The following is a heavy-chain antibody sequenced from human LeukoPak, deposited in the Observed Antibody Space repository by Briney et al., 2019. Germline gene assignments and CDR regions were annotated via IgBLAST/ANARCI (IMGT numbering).Heavy chain of an antibody. J-gene: IGHJ4*02. D-gene: IGHD5-12*01. CDR1: GFTFSTYG. CDR3: AKDRDSGYDITKYL. CDR2: IRYDGSNK. Sequence: GGSLRLSCAASGFTFSTYGMHWVRQAPGKGLEWVAFIRYDGSNKYYADSVKGRFTISRDNSKNTLYLQMNSLRAEDTAVYYCAKDRDSGYDITKYLGGQGTLVTVSS. V-gene: IGHV3-30*02.